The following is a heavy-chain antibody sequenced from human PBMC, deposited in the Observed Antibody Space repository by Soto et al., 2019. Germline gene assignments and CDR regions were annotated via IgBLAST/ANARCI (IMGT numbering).Heavy chain of an antibody. D-gene: IGHD2-2*01. CDR3: ARRYFSSVKCYSLYGFDF. Sequence: SVKVSCKASGGTFGSYAIHWVRQAPGQGLEWMGGIVPSFATADYAPKFQGRLTTTADKSTSTAYMELSSLKSEDTAVYYCARRYFSSVKCYSLYGFDFWGQRTMDTVSS. V-gene: IGHV1-69*06. J-gene: IGHJ3*01. CDR1: GGTFGSYA. CDR2: IVPSFATA.